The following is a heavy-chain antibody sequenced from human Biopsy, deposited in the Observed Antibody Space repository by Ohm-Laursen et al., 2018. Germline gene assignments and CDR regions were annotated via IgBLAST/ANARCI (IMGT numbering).Heavy chain of an antibody. CDR1: GGSISSYQ. CDR3: AREAAIIDPRTRAFDY. J-gene: IGHJ4*02. CDR2: LYNTGGT. V-gene: IGHV4-59*01. D-gene: IGHD6-25*01. Sequence: SETLSLTCTVSGGSISSYQWTWIRQPPGKGLEWIGYLYNTGGTNYNPSLKRRVTISVDTSKNQFSLKLRSVTAADTAVYYCAREAAIIDPRTRAFDYWGQGTLVTVSS.